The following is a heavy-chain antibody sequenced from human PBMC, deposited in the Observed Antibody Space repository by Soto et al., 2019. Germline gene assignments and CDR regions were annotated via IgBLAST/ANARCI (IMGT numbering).Heavy chain of an antibody. J-gene: IGHJ5*01. CDR1: GGTFSSYA. Sequence: AVKVSCKASGGTFSSYAISWVRQAPGQGLEWMGGIIPIFGTANYAQKFQGRVTITADKSTSTAYMELSSLRSEDTAVYYCASSASSYNWFDSWRQRTLVTVSS. CDR3: ASSASSYNWFDS. CDR2: IIPIFGTA. V-gene: IGHV1-69*06. D-gene: IGHD2-2*01.